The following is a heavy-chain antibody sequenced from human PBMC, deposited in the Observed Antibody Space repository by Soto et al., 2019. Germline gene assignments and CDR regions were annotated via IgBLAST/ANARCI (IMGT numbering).Heavy chain of an antibody. CDR2: ISYDGSNK. Sequence: PGGSLRLSCAASGFTFSSYGMHWVRQAPGKGLEWVAVISYDGSNKYYADSVKGRFTISRDNSKNTLYLQMNSLRAEDTAVYYCAKGGYSSGWPTDYWGQGTLVTVSS. D-gene: IGHD6-19*01. CDR3: AKGGYSSGWPTDY. CDR1: GFTFSSYG. V-gene: IGHV3-30*18. J-gene: IGHJ4*02.